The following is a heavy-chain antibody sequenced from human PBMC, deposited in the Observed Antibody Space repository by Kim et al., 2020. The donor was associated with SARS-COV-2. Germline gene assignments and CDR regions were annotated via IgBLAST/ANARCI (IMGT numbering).Heavy chain of an antibody. J-gene: IGHJ4*02. CDR3: ARGDRGSSWSTYFDY. D-gene: IGHD6-13*01. CDR1: GGSFSGYY. CDR2: INHSGST. Sequence: SETLSLTCAVYGGSFSGYYWSWIRQPPGKGLEWIGEINHSGSTNYNPSLKSRVTISVDTSKNQFSLKLSSVTAADTAVYYCARGDRGSSWSTYFDYWGQGTLVTVSS. V-gene: IGHV4-34*01.